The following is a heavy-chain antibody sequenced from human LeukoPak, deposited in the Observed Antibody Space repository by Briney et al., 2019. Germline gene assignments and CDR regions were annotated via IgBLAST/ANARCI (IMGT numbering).Heavy chain of an antibody. CDR1: GFTFSSYT. CDR3: AREYNAAFDI. V-gene: IGHV3-21*01. Sequence: GGSLRLSCAASGFTFSSYTMHWVRQAPGKGLEWVSSITGSSNYIFYADSVKGRFTISRDNAKNSLSLQMNSLRAEDTAVYYCAREYNAAFDIWGQGTMGTVSS. J-gene: IGHJ3*02. CDR2: ITGSSNYI. D-gene: IGHD1-1*01.